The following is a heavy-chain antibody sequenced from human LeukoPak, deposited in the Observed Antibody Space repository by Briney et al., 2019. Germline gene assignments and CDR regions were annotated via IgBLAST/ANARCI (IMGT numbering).Heavy chain of an antibody. D-gene: IGHD6-13*01. J-gene: IGHJ4*02. CDR1: GFTFSTYA. Sequence: GESLRLSCAASGFTFSTYAMSWVRQAPGKGLEWVSAISGSGGIIYYADSVKGRFTISRDNSKNMLFLQMNSLSADDTAVYYCAKAAIAESSNCYGIDYWGQGTLVTVSA. CDR3: AKAAIAESSNCYGIDY. CDR2: ISGSGGII. V-gene: IGHV3-23*01.